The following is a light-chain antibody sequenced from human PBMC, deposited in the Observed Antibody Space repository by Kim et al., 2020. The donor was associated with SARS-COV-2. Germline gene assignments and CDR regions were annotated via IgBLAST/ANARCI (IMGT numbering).Light chain of an antibody. CDR3: TSYTVGTWV. CDR2: DVN. V-gene: IGLV2-14*03. CDR1: SGDIADYNS. Sequence: PGQSITISCTGTSGDIADYNSVSWYQQHPGKAPNLLSYDVNKRPSGISNRFSGSKSGDTASLTISGLQAEDEADYYCTSYTVGTWVFGGGTKVTVL. J-gene: IGLJ3*02.